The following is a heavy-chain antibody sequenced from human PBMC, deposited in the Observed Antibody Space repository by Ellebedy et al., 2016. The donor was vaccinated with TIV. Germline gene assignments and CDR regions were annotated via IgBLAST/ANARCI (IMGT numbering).Heavy chain of an antibody. CDR1: GYTFTGYY. CDR3: ARGAGGYDWLGLGY. J-gene: IGHJ4*02. CDR2: ISAYNGNT. Sequence: ASVKVSCKASGYTFTGYYMHWVRQAPGQGLEWMGWISAYNGNTNYAQKLQGRVTMTTDTSTSTAYMELRSLRSDDTAVYYCARGAGGYDWLGLGYWGQGTLVTVSS. V-gene: IGHV1-18*04. D-gene: IGHD5-12*01.